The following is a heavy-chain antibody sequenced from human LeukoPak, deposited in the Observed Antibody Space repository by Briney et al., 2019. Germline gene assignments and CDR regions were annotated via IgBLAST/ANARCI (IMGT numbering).Heavy chain of an antibody. CDR1: GSTFSTYD. CDR2: ISSSGTI. V-gene: IGHV3-48*03. D-gene: IGHD2-2*01. CDR3: ARDRRCSSTSCFAGGDY. J-gene: IGHJ4*02. Sequence: GGSLRLSCAASGSTFSTYDMNWVRQAPGKGLEWVSYISSSGTIYYADSVKGRFTISRDNAKNSLYLQMNSLRAEDTAVYYCARDRRCSSTSCFAGGDYWGQGTLVTVSS.